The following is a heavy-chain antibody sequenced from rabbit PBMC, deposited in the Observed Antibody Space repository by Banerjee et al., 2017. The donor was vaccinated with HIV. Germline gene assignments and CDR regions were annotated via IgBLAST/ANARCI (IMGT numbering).Heavy chain of an antibody. CDR2: IYAGSSGST. D-gene: IGHD1-1*01. Sequence: QEQLVESGGGLVQPEGSLTLTCTASGFSFSSSYYMCWVRQAPGKGLEWIACIYAGSSGSTYYATWAKGRFTISKTSSTTVTLQMTSLTAADTATYFCARDRYGTTSGYFGFNLWGPGTLVTVS. J-gene: IGHJ4*01. CDR1: GFSFSSSYY. CDR3: ARDRYGTTSGYFGFNL. V-gene: IGHV1S45*01.